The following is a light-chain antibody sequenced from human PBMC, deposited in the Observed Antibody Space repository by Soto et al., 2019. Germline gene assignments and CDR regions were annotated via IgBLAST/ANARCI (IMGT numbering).Light chain of an antibody. Sequence: QSALTQPASVSGSPGQSITISCSGTSSDIGKYIYVSWYQQHPGKAPKLIIYKVSDRPSGVSDRFSGSKSGNTASLTISGLRPEDEAHYYCNSYTNDNAQVFGGGTKLTVL. CDR2: KVS. CDR1: SSDIGKYIY. CDR3: NSYTNDNAQV. V-gene: IGLV2-14*03. J-gene: IGLJ2*01.